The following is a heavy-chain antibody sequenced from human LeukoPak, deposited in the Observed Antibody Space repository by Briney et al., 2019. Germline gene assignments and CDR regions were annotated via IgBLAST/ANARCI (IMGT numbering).Heavy chain of an antibody. CDR1: GGSFSGYY. J-gene: IGHJ5*02. D-gene: IGHD4-11*01. CDR2: INHSGST. Sequence: PETLSLTCAVYGGSFSGYYWSWIRQPPGKGLEWIGEINHSGSTNYNPSLKSRVTISVDTSKNQFSLKLSSVTAADTAVYYCARGATVTTRGWFDPWGQGTLVTVSS. V-gene: IGHV4-34*01. CDR3: ARGATVTTRGWFDP.